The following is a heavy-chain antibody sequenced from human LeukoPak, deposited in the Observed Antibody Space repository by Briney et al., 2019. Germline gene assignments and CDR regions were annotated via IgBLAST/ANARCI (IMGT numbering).Heavy chain of an antibody. Sequence: GGSLRLSCAASGLTFSSYSMNWVRQAPGKGLVWVSYISISSRYIYYADSLKGRFTISRDNAKSSLYLQMSSLRAEDTAVYYCASAGYYERSGYTYYFHYWGQGTVVTVSS. J-gene: IGHJ4*02. CDR3: ASAGYYERSGYTYYFHY. CDR2: ISISSRYI. CDR1: GLTFSSYS. V-gene: IGHV3-21*01. D-gene: IGHD3-22*01.